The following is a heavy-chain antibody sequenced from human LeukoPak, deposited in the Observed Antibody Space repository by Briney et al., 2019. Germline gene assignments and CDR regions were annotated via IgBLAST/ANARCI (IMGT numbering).Heavy chain of an antibody. CDR2: INWNGDRT. Sequence: GGSLRLSCAASGFTFDDYGMSWVRQAPGKGLEWVSGINWNGDRTGYADSVRGRFTISRDNAKNSLYLQMNSLRDEDTAVYYCARSDSTTCFDYWGQGTLVTVSS. CDR3: ARSDSTTCFDY. V-gene: IGHV3-20*04. J-gene: IGHJ4*02. CDR1: GFTFDDYG. D-gene: IGHD2-2*01.